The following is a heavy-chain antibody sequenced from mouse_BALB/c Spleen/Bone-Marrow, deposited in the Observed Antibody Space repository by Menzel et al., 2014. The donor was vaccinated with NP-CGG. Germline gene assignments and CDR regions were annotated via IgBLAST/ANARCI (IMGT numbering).Heavy chain of an antibody. CDR3: VRSREYYFDY. CDR2: IDPANGNT. CDR1: GFNIKDTY. D-gene: IGHD1-1*01. V-gene: IGHV14-3*02. J-gene: IGHJ2*01. Sequence: VQLKESGAELVKPGASVKLSCTASGFNIKDTYMHWVKQRPEQGLEWIGRIDPANGNTKYDPKFQGKATITADTSSNTAYLQLSSLSSEGTAVYYCVRSREYYFDYWGESTTLTVSS.